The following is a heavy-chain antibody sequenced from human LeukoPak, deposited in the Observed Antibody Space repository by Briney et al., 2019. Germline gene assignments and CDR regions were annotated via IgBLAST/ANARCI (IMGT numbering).Heavy chain of an antibody. D-gene: IGHD1-1*01. V-gene: IGHV4-39*01. Sequence: SETLSLTCTVSGGSISSGGYYWSWIRQHPGKGLEWIGYIYYSGRTYYNPSLKSQVTISVDTSKNQFSLTLSSVTAADTAVYYCARHDGTVTLNWFDPWGQGTLVTVSS. CDR2: IYYSGRT. CDR1: GGSISSGGYY. CDR3: ARHDGTVTLNWFDP. J-gene: IGHJ5*02.